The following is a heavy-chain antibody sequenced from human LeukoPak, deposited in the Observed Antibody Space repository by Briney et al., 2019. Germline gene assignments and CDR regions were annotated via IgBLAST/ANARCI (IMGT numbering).Heavy chain of an antibody. V-gene: IGHV3-66*04. CDR3: ARHRYSELAIDY. CDR1: GFTFTTYN. J-gene: IGHJ4*02. Sequence: GGSLRLSCAASGFTFTTYNMNWVRQAPGKGLEWVSVIYSAGNTYYADSVKGRFTISRDNSKNTLYLQMNSLRPEDTALYYCARHRYSELAIDYWGQGTLVTVSS. CDR2: IYSAGNT. D-gene: IGHD2-15*01.